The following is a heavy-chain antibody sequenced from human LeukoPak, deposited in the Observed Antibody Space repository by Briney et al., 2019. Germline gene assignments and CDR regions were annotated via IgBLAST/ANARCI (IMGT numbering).Heavy chain of an antibody. Sequence: SETLSLTCAVYGGSSSGYYWSWIRQPPGKGLEWIGEINHSGSTNYNPSLKSRVTISVDTSKNQFSLKLSSVTAADTAVYYCARGLGNKAMVRGVIPNWFDPWGQGSLVTVSS. V-gene: IGHV4-34*01. CDR3: ARGLGNKAMVRGVIPNWFDP. CDR1: GGSSSGYY. D-gene: IGHD3-10*01. CDR2: INHSGST. J-gene: IGHJ5*02.